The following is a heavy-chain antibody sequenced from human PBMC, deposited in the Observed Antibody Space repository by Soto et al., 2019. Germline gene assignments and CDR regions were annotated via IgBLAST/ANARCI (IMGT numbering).Heavy chain of an antibody. CDR3: ARVDPCGVAGVRAY. D-gene: IGHD3-10*01. Sequence: QVQLLQSGPEVKKPGASVQVSCKASGNTFSSHGFSWVRQAPGQGLEWMGWISGFNGQTKYALKFQGRVTLTTDTYTSTTYMELSSLRSDYTAVYFCARVDPCGVAGVRAYWGLGTVVTVSS. CDR2: ISGFNGQT. CDR1: GNTFSSHG. V-gene: IGHV1-18*01. J-gene: IGHJ4*02.